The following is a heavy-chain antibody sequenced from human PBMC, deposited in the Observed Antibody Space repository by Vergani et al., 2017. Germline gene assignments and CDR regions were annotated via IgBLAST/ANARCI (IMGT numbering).Heavy chain of an antibody. J-gene: IGHJ4*02. CDR3: AIEPLDY. CDR1: GGSISSSSYY. CDR2: IYYSGST. V-gene: IGHV4-39*07. Sequence: QVQLQESGPGLEKPSQTLSLTCTVSGGSISSSSYYWGWIRQPAGKGLEWIGSIYYSGSTYYNPSLKSRVTISVYTSKNQFSLKLSSVTAADTAVYYCAIEPLDYWGQGTLVTVSS.